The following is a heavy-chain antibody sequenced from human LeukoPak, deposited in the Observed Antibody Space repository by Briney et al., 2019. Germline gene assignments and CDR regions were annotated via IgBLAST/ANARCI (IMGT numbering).Heavy chain of an antibody. CDR2: IYYSGST. D-gene: IGHD3-22*01. J-gene: IGHJ4*02. Sequence: PSETLSLTCTVSGGSISSSSYYWGWIRQPPGKGLEWIGSIYYSGSTYYNPSLKSRVTISIDTFKNQFSLKLNSVTAADTAVYYCARRSREGGRWDSGYPLYYFDYWGQGTLVTVSS. V-gene: IGHV4-39*07. CDR3: ARRSREGGRWDSGYPLYYFDY. CDR1: GGSISSSSYY.